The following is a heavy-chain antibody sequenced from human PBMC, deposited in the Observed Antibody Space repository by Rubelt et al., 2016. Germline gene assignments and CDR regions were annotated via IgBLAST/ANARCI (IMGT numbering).Heavy chain of an antibody. Sequence: VQLVESGGGLVQPGGSLRLSCAASGFTVSSDYMSWVRQAPGKGLEWVSVIYSGGSTHYADSVKGRFTISRDNSKNTLYMQMNSRVADDTAVYYCARDLGRYGSGITPFDYGGQGTLVTVSS. CDR1: GFTVSSDY. J-gene: IGHJ4*02. D-gene: IGHD3-10*01. CDR3: ARDLGRYGSGITPFDY. V-gene: IGHV3-66*01. CDR2: IYSGGST.